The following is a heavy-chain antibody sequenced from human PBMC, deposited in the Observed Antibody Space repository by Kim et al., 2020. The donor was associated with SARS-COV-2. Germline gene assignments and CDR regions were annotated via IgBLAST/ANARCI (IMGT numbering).Heavy chain of an antibody. CDR3: ARDRGSSWPEVYSSGWYAFDI. J-gene: IGHJ3*02. D-gene: IGHD6-19*01. CDR2: IYYSGST. V-gene: IGHV4-31*03. Sequence: SETLSLTCTVSGGSISSGGYYWSWIRQHPGKGLEWIGYIYYSGSTYYNPSLKSRVTISVDTSKNQFSLKLSSVTAADTAVYYCARDRGSSWPEVYSSGWYAFDIWGQGTMVTVSS. CDR1: GGSISSGGYY.